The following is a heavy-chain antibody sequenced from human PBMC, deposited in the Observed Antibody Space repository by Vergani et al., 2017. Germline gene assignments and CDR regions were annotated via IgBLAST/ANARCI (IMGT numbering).Heavy chain of an antibody. D-gene: IGHD2-8*01. CDR1: GFTFSSYG. CDR2: ISYDGSNK. CDR3: AKDGDCTNGVCYMYYVDY. Sequence: QMQLVESGGGVVQPGRSLRLSCAASGFTFSSYGMHWVRQAPGKGLEWVAVISYDGSNKYYADSVKGRFTISRDNSKNTLYLQMNSLRAEDTAVYYCAKDGDCTNGVCYMYYVDYWGQGTLVTVSS. J-gene: IGHJ4*02. V-gene: IGHV3-30*18.